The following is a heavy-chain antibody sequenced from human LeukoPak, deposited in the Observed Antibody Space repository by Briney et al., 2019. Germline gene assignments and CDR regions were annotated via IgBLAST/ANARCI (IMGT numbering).Heavy chain of an antibody. CDR1: GGSISSYY. Sequence: SETLSLTCTVSGGSISSYYWSWIRQPPGKGLEWTGYIYYSGSTNYNPSLKSRVTISVDTSKNQFSLKLSSVTAADTAVYYCARGYSSSWFDDGVSLNWFDPWGQGTLVTVSS. D-gene: IGHD6-13*01. CDR3: ARGYSSSWFDDGVSLNWFDP. CDR2: IYYSGST. J-gene: IGHJ5*02. V-gene: IGHV4-59*01.